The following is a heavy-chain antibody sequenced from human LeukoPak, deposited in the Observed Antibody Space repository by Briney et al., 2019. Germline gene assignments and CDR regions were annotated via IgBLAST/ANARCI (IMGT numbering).Heavy chain of an antibody. J-gene: IGHJ4*02. CDR2: INPDGSEV. CDR1: GFSFSNSW. CDR3: ARDRGYTSFDY. V-gene: IGHV3-7*01. D-gene: IGHD5-18*01. Sequence: GGSLRLSCAASGFSFSNSWMTWVRQAPGKGLEWVASINPDGSEVSYVGSVKGRFTISRDNAKNSVYLQMSSLRAEETGVFYCARDRGYTSFDYWGQGALVAVSS.